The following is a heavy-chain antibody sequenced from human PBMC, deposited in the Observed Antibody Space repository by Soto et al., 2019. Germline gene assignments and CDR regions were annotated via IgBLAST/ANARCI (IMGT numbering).Heavy chain of an antibody. Sequence: QVQLEESGPGLVKPSQTLSLTCSVSGGSFSSDSFIWSWVRQFPGKGLEWIGYIYYSGTTYYNPSLRSRVMMSVDTSKNKFSLHLSSVTAADTAVYYCARDHKWDGMDVWGQGATVTVSS. CDR2: IYYSGTT. V-gene: IGHV4-31*03. CDR1: GGSFSSDSFI. J-gene: IGHJ6*02. D-gene: IGHD1-26*01. CDR3: ARDHKWDGMDV.